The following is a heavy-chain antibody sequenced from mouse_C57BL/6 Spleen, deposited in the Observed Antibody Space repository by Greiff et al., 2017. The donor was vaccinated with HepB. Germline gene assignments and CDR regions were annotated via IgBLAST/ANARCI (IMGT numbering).Heavy chain of an antibody. J-gene: IGHJ3*01. D-gene: IGHD2-3*01. CDR3: ARRGYYGFAY. CDR2: ISSGSSTI. CDR1: GFTFSDYG. V-gene: IGHV5-17*01. Sequence: EVQRVESGGGLVKPGGSLKLSCAASGFTFSDYGMHWVRQAPEKGLEWVAYISSGSSTIYYADTVKGRFTISRDNAKNTLFLQMTSLRSEDTAMNYCARRGYYGFAYWGQGTLVTVSA.